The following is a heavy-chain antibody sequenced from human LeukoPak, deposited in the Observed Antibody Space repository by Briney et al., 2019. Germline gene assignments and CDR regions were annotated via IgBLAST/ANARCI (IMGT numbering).Heavy chain of an antibody. Sequence: SETLSLTCAVSGGSISSGGYSWSWIRQPPGKGLEWIGYIYYSGSTYYNPSLKSRVTISVDTSKNQFSLKLSSVTAADTAVYYCARVSYCSSTSCYAPYYYYYMDVWGKGTTVTVSS. CDR3: ARVSYCSSTSCYAPYYYYYMDV. V-gene: IGHV4-30-4*07. D-gene: IGHD2-2*01. J-gene: IGHJ6*03. CDR2: IYYSGST. CDR1: GGSISSGGYS.